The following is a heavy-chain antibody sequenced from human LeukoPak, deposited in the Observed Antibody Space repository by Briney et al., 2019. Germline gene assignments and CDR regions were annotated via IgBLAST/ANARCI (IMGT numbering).Heavy chain of an antibody. V-gene: IGHV4-4*02. J-gene: IGHJ4*02. CDR2: IYHSGST. CDR3: TRDLIPKFRGVSAY. D-gene: IGHD3-10*01. CDR1: GFTFSSYAM. Sequence: GSLRLSCTASGFTFSSYAMNWVRQPPGKGLEWIGEIYHSGSTNYNPSLKSRVTISVDKSKNQFSLKLTSVAAADTAVYYCTRDLIPKFRGVSAYRGQGTLVTVSS.